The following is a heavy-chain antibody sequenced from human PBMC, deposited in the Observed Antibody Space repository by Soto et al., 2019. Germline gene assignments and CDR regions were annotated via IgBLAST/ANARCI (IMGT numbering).Heavy chain of an antibody. Sequence: PSETLSITCAVSGGSISSSNWWSWVRQPPGKGLEWIGEIYHSGSTNYNPSLKSRVTISVDKSKNQFSLKLSSVTAADTAVYYCATYSSGWYRTFDYWGQGTLVTVSS. CDR1: GGSISSSNW. D-gene: IGHD6-19*01. J-gene: IGHJ4*02. CDR3: ATYSSGWYRTFDY. CDR2: IYHSGST. V-gene: IGHV4-4*02.